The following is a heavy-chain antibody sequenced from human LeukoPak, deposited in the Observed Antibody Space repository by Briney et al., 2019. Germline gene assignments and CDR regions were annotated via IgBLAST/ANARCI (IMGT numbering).Heavy chain of an antibody. CDR3: AKDGIWASVS. CDR1: GFTFS. J-gene: IGHJ5*02. D-gene: IGHD1-26*01. Sequence: PRGSLRLSSVGSGFTFSVHWVRQVPGKGLAWLTFIRHDGTDQHYADSVRGRFTISRDNSKNTVYLQMNSLRPEDTALYYCAKDGIWASVSWGQGTLVTVSS. CDR2: IRHDGTDQ. V-gene: IGHV3-30*02.